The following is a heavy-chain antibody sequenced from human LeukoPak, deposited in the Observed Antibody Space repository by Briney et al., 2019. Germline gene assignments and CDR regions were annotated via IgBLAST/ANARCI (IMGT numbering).Heavy chain of an antibody. CDR1: GFTFSDYH. J-gene: IGHJ5*02. D-gene: IGHD6-13*01. V-gene: IGHV3-11*05. CDR2: ISSSNSYT. Sequence: PGGSLRLSCAAPGFTFSDYHMSWIRQAPGKGLEWVSYISSSNSYTNYADSVKGRFTISRDNAKKSLYLQMNSLRAEDTAVYYCARGGMKRFGAWGQGTLVTVSS. CDR3: ARGGMKRFGA.